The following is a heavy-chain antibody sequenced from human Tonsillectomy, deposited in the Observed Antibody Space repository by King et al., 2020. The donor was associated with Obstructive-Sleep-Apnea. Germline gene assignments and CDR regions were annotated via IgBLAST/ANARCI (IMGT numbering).Heavy chain of an antibody. J-gene: IGHJ4*02. CDR1: GYSFTSYW. D-gene: IGHD3-10*01. Sequence: QLVQSGAEVKKPGESLRISCKGSGYSFTSYWISWVRQMPGKGLEWMGRIDPSDSYTNYSPSFQRHVTISADKSISTAYLQWSSLKASDTAMYYCARKSYYGSGSPLSDFGYWGQGTLVTVSS. V-gene: IGHV5-10-1*01. CDR2: IDPSDSYT. CDR3: ARKSYYGSGSPLSDFGY.